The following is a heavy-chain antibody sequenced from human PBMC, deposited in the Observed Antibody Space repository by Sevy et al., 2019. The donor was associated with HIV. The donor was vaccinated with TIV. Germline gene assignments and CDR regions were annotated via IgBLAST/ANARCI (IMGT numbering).Heavy chain of an antibody. CDR2: ISGRSTYT. CDR3: ARARVVHADYYFDL. D-gene: IGHD2-8*02. V-gene: IGHV3-11*06. Sequence: GGSLRLSCAVSGFTFSDYYMTWIRQAPGKGLEWVSYISGRSTYTNYVDSVKGRFPISRDNAKSSLFLQMNSLRAEDTAVYYCARARVVHADYYFDLWGRGTLVTVSS. CDR1: GFTFSDYY. J-gene: IGHJ2*01.